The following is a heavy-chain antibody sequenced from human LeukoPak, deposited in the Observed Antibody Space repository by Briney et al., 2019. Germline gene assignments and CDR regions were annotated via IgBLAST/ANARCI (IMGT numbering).Heavy chain of an antibody. CDR2: INHSGST. CDR1: GGSFSGYY. V-gene: IGHV4-34*01. J-gene: IGHJ5*02. Sequence: SETLSLTCAVYGGSFSGYYWSWIRQPPGKGLEWIGEINHSGSTNYNPSLKSRVTILVDTSKNQFSLKLSSVTAADTAVYYCARSYNWNYVWFDPWGQGTLVTVSS. D-gene: IGHD1-7*01. CDR3: ARSYNWNYVWFDP.